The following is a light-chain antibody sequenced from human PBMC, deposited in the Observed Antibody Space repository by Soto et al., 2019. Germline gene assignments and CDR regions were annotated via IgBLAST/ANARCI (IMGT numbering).Light chain of an antibody. V-gene: IGKV3-20*01. CDR3: QHYHNSLWT. Sequence: EIVLTQSPGTLSLSPGERVTLSCRASQSVSSTYLAWYQQKPGQAPRLLIYDASSWATGIPDRFSGSGSGTDFTLTISRLEPEDFAVYYCQHYHNSLWTFGQGTQVEI. CDR2: DAS. J-gene: IGKJ1*01. CDR1: QSVSSTY.